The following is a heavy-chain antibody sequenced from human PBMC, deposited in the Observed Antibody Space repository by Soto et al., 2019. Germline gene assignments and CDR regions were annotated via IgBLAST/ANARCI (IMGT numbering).Heavy chain of an antibody. J-gene: IGHJ6*02. CDR3: ARESEYTREDDYYYYGMDV. D-gene: IGHD6-6*01. Sequence: ASVKVSCKASGYTFTSYDINWVRQATGQGLEWMGWMNPNSGNTGYAQKFQGRVTMTRNTSISTAYMELSSLRSDDTAVYYCARESEYTREDDYYYYGMDVWGQGTTVTVSS. CDR1: GYTFTSYD. CDR2: MNPNSGNT. V-gene: IGHV1-8*01.